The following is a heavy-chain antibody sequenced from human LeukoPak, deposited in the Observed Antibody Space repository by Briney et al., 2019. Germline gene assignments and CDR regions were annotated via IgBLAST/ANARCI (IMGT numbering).Heavy chain of an antibody. V-gene: IGHV4-4*02. D-gene: IGHD3-16*01. J-gene: IGHJ4*02. Sequence: PSGTLSLTCAVSGGSISSNNWWGWVRQPPGQGLEWIGYIYYSGSTYYNPSLKSRVTISVDTSKNQFSLKLSSVTAADTAVYYCARDPFAGGDDYWGQGTLVTVSS. CDR1: GGSISSNNW. CDR3: ARDPFAGGDDY. CDR2: IYYSGST.